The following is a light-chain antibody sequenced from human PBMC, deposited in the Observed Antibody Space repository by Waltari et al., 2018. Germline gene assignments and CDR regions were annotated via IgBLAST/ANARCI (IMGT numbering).Light chain of an antibody. CDR1: QSVSNN. J-gene: IGKJ4*01. CDR2: DVS. CDR3: QQRTSWPPGLS. V-gene: IGKV3-11*01. Sequence: EIVLTQSPATLSLSPGERATLSCRASQSVSNNLAWYQQKPGHAPRLLIYDVSSRATGIPARISARGAGTDFALTITSLEPEDSAVYYCQQRTSWPPGLSFGGGTKVEIK.